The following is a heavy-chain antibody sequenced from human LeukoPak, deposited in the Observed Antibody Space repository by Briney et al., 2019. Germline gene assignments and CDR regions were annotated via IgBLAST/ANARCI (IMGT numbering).Heavy chain of an antibody. CDR2: MNPNSGNT. CDR1: GYTFTSYD. Sequence: ASVKVSCKASGYTFTSYDINWVRQATGQGLEWMGWMNPNSGNTGYAQKFQGRVTMTRNTSISTAYMELSSLRSEDTAVYYCAREYSSSLILGVNWFDPWGQGTLVTVSS. CDR3: AREYSSSLILGVNWFDP. J-gene: IGHJ5*02. V-gene: IGHV1-8*01. D-gene: IGHD6-13*01.